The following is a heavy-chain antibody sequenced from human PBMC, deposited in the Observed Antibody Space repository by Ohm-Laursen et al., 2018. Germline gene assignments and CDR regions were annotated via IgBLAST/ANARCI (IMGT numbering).Heavy chain of an antibody. D-gene: IGHD5-12*01. CDR1: GFTFSGYG. V-gene: IGHV3-30*03. J-gene: IGHJ6*02. Sequence: SLRLSCSASGFTFSGYGMHWVRQAPGKGLEWVAVISYDGSNKYYADSVKGRFTISRDNSMNTLYLQMNSLRAEDTAVYYCATDIVATNYYYYYGMDVWGQGTTVTVSS. CDR2: ISYDGSNK. CDR3: ATDIVATNYYYYYGMDV.